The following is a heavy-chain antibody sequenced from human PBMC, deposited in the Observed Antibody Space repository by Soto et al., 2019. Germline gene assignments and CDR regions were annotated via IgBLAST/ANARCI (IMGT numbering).Heavy chain of an antibody. CDR1: RFTFSSYE. V-gene: IGHV3-48*03. J-gene: IGHJ4*02. Sequence: LRLSCAASRFTFSSYEMNWVRQAPGKGLEWVSYISSSGSTIYYADSVKGRFTISRDNAKNSLYLQMNSLRAEDTAVYYCARGSPRGSYFDYWGQGTLVTVSS. D-gene: IGHD3-10*01. CDR2: ISSSGSTI. CDR3: ARGSPRGSYFDY.